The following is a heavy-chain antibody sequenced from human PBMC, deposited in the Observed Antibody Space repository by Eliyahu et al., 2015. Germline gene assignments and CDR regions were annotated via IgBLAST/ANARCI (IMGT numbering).Heavy chain of an antibody. Sequence: QLQLQESGPGLVKPSETLSLTCTVSGGSISSSSYYWGWIRQPPGKGLEWIGSIYYSGSTYYNPSLKSRVTISVDTSKNQFSLKLSSVTAADTAVYYCARHILGYSYGLLNPFDYWGQGTLVTVSS. D-gene: IGHD5-18*01. V-gene: IGHV4-39*01. CDR2: IYYSGST. J-gene: IGHJ4*02. CDR3: ARHILGYSYGLLNPFDY. CDR1: GGSISSSSYY.